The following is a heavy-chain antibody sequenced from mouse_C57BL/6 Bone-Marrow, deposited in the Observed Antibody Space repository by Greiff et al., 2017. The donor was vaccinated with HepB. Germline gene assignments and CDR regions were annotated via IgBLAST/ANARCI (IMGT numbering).Heavy chain of an antibody. CDR3: TTWSNYDYAMDY. D-gene: IGHD2-5*01. Sequence: VHVKQSGAELVRPGASVKLSCTASGFNIKDDYMHWVKQRPEQGLEWIGWIDPENGDTEYASKFQGKATITADTSSNTAYLQLSSLTSEDTAVYYCTTWSNYDYAMDYWGQGTSVTVSS. CDR1: GFNIKDDY. V-gene: IGHV14-4*01. CDR2: IDPENGDT. J-gene: IGHJ4*01.